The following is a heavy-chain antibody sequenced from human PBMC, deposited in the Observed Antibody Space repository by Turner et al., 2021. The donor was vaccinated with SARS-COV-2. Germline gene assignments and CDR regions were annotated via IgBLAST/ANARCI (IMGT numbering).Heavy chain of an antibody. CDR3: ARLYTYAEFYFDY. CDR2: IYHGGST. D-gene: IGHD5-18*01. V-gene: IGHV4-59*08. J-gene: IGHJ4*02. CDR1: GGSISNYY. Sequence: QVQLQESGAGLVKPSETLSLTCTVSGGSISNYYWSWIRQPPGKGLEWIGYIYHGGSTKYNPSLKSRVTIAVDTSKNQFSLILSSVTAADTAVYYCARLYTYAEFYFDYWGQGALVTVSS.